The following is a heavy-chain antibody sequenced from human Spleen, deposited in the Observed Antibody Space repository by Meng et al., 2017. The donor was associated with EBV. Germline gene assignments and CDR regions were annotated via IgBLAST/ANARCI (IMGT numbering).Heavy chain of an antibody. CDR2: ISGAGGDT. CDR3: AKDPLHVDY. Sequence: VQLLDAGGGLVQPGGALRLSCAASGFTFSSFAMSWVRQAPGKGLEWVSAISGAGGDTYSIESVRGRFLISRDNSKNTLYLQMVSLTAEDTAVYYCAKDPLHVDYWGQGTLVTVSS. CDR1: GFTFSSFA. J-gene: IGHJ4*02. V-gene: IGHV3-23*01.